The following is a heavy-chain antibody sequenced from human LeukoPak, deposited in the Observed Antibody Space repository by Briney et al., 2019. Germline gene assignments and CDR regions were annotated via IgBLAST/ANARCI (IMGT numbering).Heavy chain of an antibody. V-gene: IGHV1-2*02. Sequence: ASVKVSCKASGYAFTGYFMHWVRQAPRQGLEWVGWINPNSGGTNYAQKFQGRVTMTRDTSISTAYMELSRLRSDDTAVYYCARDYYDSRDIWGQGTMVTVSS. CDR1: GYAFTGYF. J-gene: IGHJ3*02. CDR2: INPNSGGT. CDR3: ARDYYDSRDI. D-gene: IGHD3-22*01.